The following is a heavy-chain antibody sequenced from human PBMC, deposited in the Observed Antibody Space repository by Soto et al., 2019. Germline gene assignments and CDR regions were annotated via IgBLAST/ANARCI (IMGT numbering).Heavy chain of an antibody. CDR2: ISYDGTTQ. D-gene: IGHD3-10*01. Sequence: GGSLRLSCAASGFSFNTYGMHWARQVPGKRLEWVAAISYDGTTQHYADSVKGRFTVARDNSKNTLSLQMNSLTPDDTAIYYCAKDRAWQSGRYYLGMDVWGQGTTVTVSS. V-gene: IGHV3-30*18. J-gene: IGHJ6*02. CDR3: AKDRAWQSGRYYLGMDV. CDR1: GFSFNTYG.